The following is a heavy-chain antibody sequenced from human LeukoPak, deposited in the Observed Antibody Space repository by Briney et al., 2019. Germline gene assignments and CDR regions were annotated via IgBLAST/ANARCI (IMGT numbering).Heavy chain of an antibody. Sequence: ASVKVSCKTSGYTFTGYYIHWVRQAPGQGLEWMGWINPNSGGTNYAQKFQGRVTMTRDTSISTAYMELSRLRSDDTAVYYCARGGRTTGFAAFDIWGQGTMVTVSS. J-gene: IGHJ3*02. CDR2: INPNSGGT. CDR1: GYTFTGYY. V-gene: IGHV1-2*02. D-gene: IGHD1-1*01. CDR3: ARGGRTTGFAAFDI.